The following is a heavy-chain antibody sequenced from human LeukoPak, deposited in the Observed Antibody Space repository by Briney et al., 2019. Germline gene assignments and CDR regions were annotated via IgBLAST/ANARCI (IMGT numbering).Heavy chain of an antibody. J-gene: IGHJ5*02. CDR2: IYPGDSDT. Sequence: GESLKISCKGLGYTFNTYWIAWVRQMPGKGLEWMGIIYPGDSDTRYSPSFQGLVTISADKSINTAYLQWSSLQASDTAMYYCARRSSESRWGFDPWGQGTLVTVSS. CDR3: ARRSSESRWGFDP. D-gene: IGHD3-10*01. V-gene: IGHV5-51*01. CDR1: GYTFNTYW.